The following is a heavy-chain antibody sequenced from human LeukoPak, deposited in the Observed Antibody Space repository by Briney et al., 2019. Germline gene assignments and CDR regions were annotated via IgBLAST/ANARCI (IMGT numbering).Heavy chain of an antibody. V-gene: IGHV3-66*01. J-gene: IGHJ4*02. Sequence: SGGSLRLSCAASGFTFSSYAMSWVRQAPGKGLEWVSVIYSGGSTYYADSVKGRFTISRDNSKNTLYLQMNSLRPEDTAVYYCAKVRVGTAHFDYWGQGTLVTVSS. CDR2: IYSGGST. D-gene: IGHD2-15*01. CDR1: GFTFSSYA. CDR3: AKVRVGTAHFDY.